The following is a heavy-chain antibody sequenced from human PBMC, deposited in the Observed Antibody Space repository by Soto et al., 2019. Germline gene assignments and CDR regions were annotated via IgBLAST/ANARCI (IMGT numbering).Heavy chain of an antibody. CDR3: ARTLYSNSYYLDY. V-gene: IGHV3-48*02. D-gene: IGHD6-6*01. Sequence: DSVKGRFTVSRDNAKNSLYLQMNSLRDDDTAVYYCARTLYSNSYYLDYWGQGTLVTVSS. J-gene: IGHJ4*02.